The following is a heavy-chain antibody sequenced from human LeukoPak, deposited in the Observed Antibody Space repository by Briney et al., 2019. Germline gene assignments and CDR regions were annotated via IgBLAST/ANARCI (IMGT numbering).Heavy chain of an antibody. CDR2: IYHSGRT. CDR3: ARATYRSFDY. Sequence: SGTLSLACAISGGSISSNNLWSWVRQPPGEGLEWVGQIYHSGRTTYNPSLNSRVTISVDKSHNQFSLRLSSVTAADTAVYYCARATYRSFDYWGQGTLDTVSS. V-gene: IGHV4-4*02. J-gene: IGHJ4*02. CDR1: GGSISSNNL. D-gene: IGHD3-16*01.